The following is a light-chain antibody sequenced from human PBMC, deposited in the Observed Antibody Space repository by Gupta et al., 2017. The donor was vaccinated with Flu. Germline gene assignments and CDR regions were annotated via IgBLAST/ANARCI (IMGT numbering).Light chain of an antibody. V-gene: IGKV1-9*01. J-gene: IGKJ4*01. Sequence: PSFLSASVGDRVTITCRASQGISSYLAWYQHKPGKAPKLLIYGASTLEIGVPSRFSGSGSGTEFSLTISSLQPEDFATYYCQQLNYYPLTFGGGTKVEI. CDR1: QGISSY. CDR2: GAS. CDR3: QQLNYYPLT.